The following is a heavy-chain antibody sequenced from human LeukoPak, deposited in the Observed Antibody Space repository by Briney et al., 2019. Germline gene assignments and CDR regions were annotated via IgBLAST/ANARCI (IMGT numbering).Heavy chain of an antibody. J-gene: IGHJ4*02. CDR3: ARVYYDSSGYYYWDGGPDY. CDR1: GGSISSSSYY. V-gene: IGHV4-39*01. Sequence: SETLSLTCTVSGGSISSSSYYWGWIRQPPGKGLEWIGSIYYSGSTYYNPSLKSRVTMSVDTSKNQFSLKLSSVTAADTAVYYCARVYYDSSGYYYWDGGPDYWGQGTLVTVSS. CDR2: IYYSGST. D-gene: IGHD3-22*01.